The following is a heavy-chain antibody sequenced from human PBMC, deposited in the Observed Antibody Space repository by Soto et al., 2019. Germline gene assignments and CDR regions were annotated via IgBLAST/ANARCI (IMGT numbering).Heavy chain of an antibody. CDR2: IIPIFGTA. CDR3: ASQGTAGPDAFDI. V-gene: IGHV1-69*12. J-gene: IGHJ3*02. CDR1: GGTFSSYA. Sequence: QVQLVQSGAEVKKPGSSVKVSCKASGGTFSSYAISWVRQAPGQGLEWMGGIIPIFGTANYAQKFQGRVTSTADESTSTAYMELGSLRSEDTAVYYCASQGTAGPDAFDIWGQGTMVTVSS. D-gene: IGHD6-13*01.